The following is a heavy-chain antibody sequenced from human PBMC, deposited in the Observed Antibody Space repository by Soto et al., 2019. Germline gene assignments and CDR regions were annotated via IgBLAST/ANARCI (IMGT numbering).Heavy chain of an antibody. CDR3: ARDGSGWYDAFDI. Sequence: SETLSLTCTVSGGYITNHYWGWIRQPPGKGLEWIGYIYYSGSTNYNPSLKSRVTISVDTSKNQFSLKLSSVTAADTAVYYCARDGSGWYDAFDIWGQGTMVTVSS. J-gene: IGHJ3*02. CDR2: IYYSGST. V-gene: IGHV4-59*11. CDR1: GGYITNHY. D-gene: IGHD6-19*01.